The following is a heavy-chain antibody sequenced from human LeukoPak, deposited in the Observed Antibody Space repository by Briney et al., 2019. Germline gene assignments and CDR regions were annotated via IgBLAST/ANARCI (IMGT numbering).Heavy chain of an antibody. D-gene: IGHD6-19*01. J-gene: IGHJ4*02. CDR2: IYHSGNT. CDR1: GGSISSYTYY. Sequence: SETLSLACTVSGGSISSYTYYWGWIRQPPGKGLEWIGSIYHSGNTYYNPSLKSRVTISLDTSKNQFSLKLSSVTAADTAVYYCARVLSGWYSPFDYWGQGALVTVSS. V-gene: IGHV4-39*07. CDR3: ARVLSGWYSPFDY.